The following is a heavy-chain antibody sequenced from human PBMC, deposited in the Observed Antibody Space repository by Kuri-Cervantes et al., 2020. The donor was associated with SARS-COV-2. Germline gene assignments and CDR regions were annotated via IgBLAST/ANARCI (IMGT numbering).Heavy chain of an antibody. V-gene: IGHV3-9*01. D-gene: IGHD5-18*01. CDR1: GFSFDDYA. J-gene: IGHJ5*02. CDR2: ISWNGGSI. Sequence: GGSLRLSCAASGFSFDDYAMHWVRQVPGQGLEWVSRISWNGGSIGYAVSVKGRFTISRDNAKNSLYLQMNSLRAGDTAVYYCARAGLKDTAMVDLWGQGALVTVSS. CDR3: ARAGLKDTAMVDL.